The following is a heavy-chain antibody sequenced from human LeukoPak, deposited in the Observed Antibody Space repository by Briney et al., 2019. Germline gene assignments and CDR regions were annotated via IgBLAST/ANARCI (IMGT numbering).Heavy chain of an antibody. CDR3: ARGPNSNWSGLDF. D-gene: IGHD6-6*01. CDR2: ISPTGSTT. V-gene: IGHV3-74*01. J-gene: IGHJ4*02. Sequence: GGSLRLSCTASRFSLSGHWMHWARHLPGKGLVWVSRISPTGSTTSYADSVKGRFTVSRDNAKNTLYLQVNDLRAEDTAVYYCARGPNSNWSGLDFRGQGTLLTVSS. CDR1: RFSLSGHW.